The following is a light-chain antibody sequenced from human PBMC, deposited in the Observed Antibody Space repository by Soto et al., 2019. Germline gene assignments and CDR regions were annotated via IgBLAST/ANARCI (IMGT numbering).Light chain of an antibody. CDR1: ESVSRGY. Sequence: EIVLTQSPGTRSLSPGERATLSSRASESVSRGYLAWYQQKPGQAPRLLIYGASSRATDLPDRVSVSGAGTDFTLTISRLEPEDFAVYYCQQYGSSILTFGGGTKVEIK. CDR3: QQYGSSILT. V-gene: IGKV3-20*01. J-gene: IGKJ4*02. CDR2: GAS.